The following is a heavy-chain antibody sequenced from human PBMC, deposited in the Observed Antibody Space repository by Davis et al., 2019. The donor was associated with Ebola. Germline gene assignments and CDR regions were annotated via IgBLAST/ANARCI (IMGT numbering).Heavy chain of an antibody. CDR1: GYNFRDYW. CDR3: ARQGGGSGRLTSFDY. Sequence: GESLKISCQGSGYNFRDYWIVWVRQMPGKGLEWMGNIYPGDSDTRYSPSFQGQATLSADKYSTTAYLQWRSLKASDTAMYYCARQGGGSGRLTSFDYWGQGTLITVSS. V-gene: IGHV5-51*01. CDR2: IYPGDSDT. J-gene: IGHJ4*02. D-gene: IGHD1-26*01.